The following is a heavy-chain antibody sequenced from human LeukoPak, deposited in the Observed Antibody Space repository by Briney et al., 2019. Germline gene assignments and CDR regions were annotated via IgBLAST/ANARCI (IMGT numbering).Heavy chain of an antibody. Sequence: SETLSLTCAVYGGSFSGYYWSWIRQPPGKGLEWIGEVNHSGSTNYNPSLKSRVTISVDTSKNQFSLKLRSVTAADTAVYYCARDGNYYESSGYYFSAFDIWGQGRMVTVSS. CDR2: VNHSGST. D-gene: IGHD3-22*01. CDR1: GGSFSGYY. V-gene: IGHV4-34*01. CDR3: ARDGNYYESSGYYFSAFDI. J-gene: IGHJ3*02.